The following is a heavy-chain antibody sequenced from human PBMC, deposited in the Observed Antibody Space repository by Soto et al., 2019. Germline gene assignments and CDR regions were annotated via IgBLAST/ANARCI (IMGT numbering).Heavy chain of an antibody. V-gene: IGHV3-73*02. J-gene: IGHJ4*02. CDR1: GFTFSGSA. D-gene: IGHD4-17*01. CDR3: ARGSAYSDYDLEY. CDR2: IRSKANNYAT. Sequence: EVQLVESGGGLVQPGGSLKLSCAASGFTFSGSALHWVRQASGKGLEWVGRIRSKANNYATAYAASVKGRFAISRDDSQNTAYLQMNSLKTEDTALYYCARGSAYSDYDLEYWGQGTLVTVSS.